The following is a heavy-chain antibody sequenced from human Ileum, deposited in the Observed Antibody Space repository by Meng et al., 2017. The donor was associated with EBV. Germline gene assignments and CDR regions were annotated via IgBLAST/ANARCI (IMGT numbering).Heavy chain of an antibody. CDR3: ARRSFAAGSPDY. Sequence: QMPLKESGTTLVKPTQTLTLTCTFSGFSLNTGGMAVSWIRQPPGKALEWLALIYWDDDKRYSPSLKTRLTITKDTSKNQVVLTMTNMDPVDTATYYCARRSFAAGSPDYWGQGTLVTVSS. J-gene: IGHJ4*02. CDR2: IYWDDDK. V-gene: IGHV2-5*02. D-gene: IGHD3-10*01. CDR1: GFSLNTGGMA.